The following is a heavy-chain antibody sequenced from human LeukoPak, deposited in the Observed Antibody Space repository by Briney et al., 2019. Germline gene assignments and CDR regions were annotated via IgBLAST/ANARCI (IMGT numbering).Heavy chain of an antibody. CDR3: AKGGVLEFLTWWGVFII. J-gene: IGHJ3*02. V-gene: IGHV3-23*01. Sequence: LGGSLRLSCAASGFTFSSYAMSWVRQAPGKGLEWVSAISGSGGSTYYADSVKGRFTISRDNSKNTLYLQMNSLRAEDTAVYYCAKGGVLEFLTWWGVFIIGGKGKMVPVFS. D-gene: IGHD3-3*02. CDR1: GFTFSSYA. CDR2: ISGSGGST.